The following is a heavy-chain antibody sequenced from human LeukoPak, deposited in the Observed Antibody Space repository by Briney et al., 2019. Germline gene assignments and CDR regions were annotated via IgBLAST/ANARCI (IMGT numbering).Heavy chain of an antibody. CDR1: GGTFSSYA. V-gene: IGHV1-69*06. CDR2: IIPIFGTA. Sequence: ASVKVSCKASGGTFSSYAISWVRQAPGQGLEWMGGIIPIFGTANYAQKFQGRVTITADKSTSTAYMELSSLRSEDTVVYYCARDSTYYYDSSGYHSLDYWGQGTLVTVSS. J-gene: IGHJ4*02. D-gene: IGHD3-22*01. CDR3: ARDSTYYYDSSGYHSLDY.